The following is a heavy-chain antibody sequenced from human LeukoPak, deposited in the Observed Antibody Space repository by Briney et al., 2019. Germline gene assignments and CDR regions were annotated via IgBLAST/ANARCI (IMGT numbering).Heavy chain of an antibody. J-gene: IGHJ5*02. CDR1: GGSISSGGYS. V-gene: IGHV4-30-2*01. CDR3: ARGGVLRYFDWFGNWFDP. Sequence: SETLSLTCAVSGGSISSGGYSWSWIRQPPGKGLEWIGYIYHSGSTYYNPSLKSRVTISVDRSKNQFSPKLSSVTAADTAVYYCARGGVLRYFDWFGNWFDPWGQGTLVTVSS. CDR2: IYHSGST. D-gene: IGHD3-9*01.